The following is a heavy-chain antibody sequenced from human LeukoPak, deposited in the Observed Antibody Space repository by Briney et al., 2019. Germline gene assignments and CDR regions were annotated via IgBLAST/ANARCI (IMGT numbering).Heavy chain of an antibody. J-gene: IGHJ4*02. CDR2: ISYDGSNK. CDR3: ARESWTVAGPRAGKLGY. D-gene: IGHD6-19*01. Sequence: GGSLRLSCAASGFTFSSYAMHWVRQAPGKGLEWVAVISYDGSNKYYADSVKGRFTISRDNSKNTLYLQMNSLRAEDTAVYYCARESWTVAGPRAGKLGYWGQGTLVTVSS. CDR1: GFTFSSYA. V-gene: IGHV3-30-3*01.